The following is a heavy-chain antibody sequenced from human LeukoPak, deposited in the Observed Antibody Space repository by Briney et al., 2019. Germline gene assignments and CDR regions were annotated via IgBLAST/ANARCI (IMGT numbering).Heavy chain of an antibody. D-gene: IGHD3-22*01. CDR3: ARFLSYYYDSSGSTFDY. V-gene: IGHV3-21*01. CDR1: GFTFSSHS. Sequence: GGSLRLSCAASGFTFSSHSMNWVRQAPGKGLEWVSSISSSSSYIYYADSVKGRFTISRDNAKNSLYLQMNSLRAEDTAVYYCARFLSYYYDSSGSTFDYWGQGTLVTVSS. J-gene: IGHJ4*02. CDR2: ISSSSSYI.